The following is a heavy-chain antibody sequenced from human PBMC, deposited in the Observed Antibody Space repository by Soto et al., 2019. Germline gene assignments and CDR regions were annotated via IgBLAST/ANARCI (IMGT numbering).Heavy chain of an antibody. Sequence: PSETLSLTCAVSGASVSSTYGWGWVRQPPGKGPEWIGEINHRGSANYNPSLKSRVTISVDISKSQFSLRLTSVTAADTAVYYCARYNAASGTYYFDFWGQGALVTVS. CDR3: ARYNAASGTYYFDF. V-gene: IGHV4-4*02. J-gene: IGHJ4*02. D-gene: IGHD6-13*01. CDR2: INHRGSA. CDR1: GASVSSTYG.